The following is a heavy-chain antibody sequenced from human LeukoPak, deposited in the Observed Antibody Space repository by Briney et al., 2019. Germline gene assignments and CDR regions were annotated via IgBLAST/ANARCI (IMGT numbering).Heavy chain of an antibody. CDR3: ARGRIAVAGTRDYFDY. CDR2: IYDSGST. D-gene: IGHD6-19*01. CDR1: GGSIRSSYYY. J-gene: IGHJ4*02. V-gene: IGHV4-39*07. Sequence: SETLSLTCTVSGGSIRSSYYYWGWIRQPPGKGLEWIGSIYDSGSTNYNPSLKSRVTISVDTSKNQFSLKLSSVTAADTAVYYCARGRIAVAGTRDYFDYWGQGTLVTVSS.